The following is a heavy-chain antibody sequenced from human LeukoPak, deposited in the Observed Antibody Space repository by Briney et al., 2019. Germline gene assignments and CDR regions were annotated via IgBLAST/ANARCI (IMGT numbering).Heavy chain of an antibody. CDR3: AKDWRWLQFG. CDR1: GFTFSSYG. D-gene: IGHD5-24*01. J-gene: IGHJ4*02. Sequence: GGSLRLSCAASGFTFSSYGMHWVRQAPGKGLECVSAISGSGGSTYYADSVKGRFTISRDNSKNTLYLQMNSLRAEDTAVYYCAKDWRWLQFGWGQGTLVTVSS. V-gene: IGHV3-23*01. CDR2: ISGSGGST.